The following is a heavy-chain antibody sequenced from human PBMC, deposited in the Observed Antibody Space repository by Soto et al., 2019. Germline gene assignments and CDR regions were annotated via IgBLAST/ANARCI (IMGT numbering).Heavy chain of an antibody. Sequence: QLQLQESGPGLVKPSETLSLTCTVSGGSISSSSYYWGWIRQPPGKGLEWIGSIYYSGSTYYNPSPKSRVTISVDTSKNQFSLKLSSVTAADTAVYYCARHEGAYYDFWSGYYWDYWGQGTLVTVSS. V-gene: IGHV4-39*01. CDR1: GGSISSSSYY. D-gene: IGHD3-3*01. CDR3: ARHEGAYYDFWSGYYWDY. CDR2: IYYSGST. J-gene: IGHJ4*02.